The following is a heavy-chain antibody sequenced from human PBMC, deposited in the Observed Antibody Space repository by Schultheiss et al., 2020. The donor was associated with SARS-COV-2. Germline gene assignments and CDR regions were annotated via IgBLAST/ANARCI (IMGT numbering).Heavy chain of an antibody. D-gene: IGHD3-22*01. V-gene: IGHV4-34*01. CDR1: GGSFSGYY. Sequence: SETLSLTCAVYGGSFSGYYWSWIRQPPGKGLEWIGEINHSGSTNYNPSLKSRVTISVDTPKNQFSLKLSSVTAADTAVYYCASGWLPYYYYYMDVWGKGTTVTVSS. CDR3: ASGWLPYYYYYMDV. CDR2: INHSGST. J-gene: IGHJ6*03.